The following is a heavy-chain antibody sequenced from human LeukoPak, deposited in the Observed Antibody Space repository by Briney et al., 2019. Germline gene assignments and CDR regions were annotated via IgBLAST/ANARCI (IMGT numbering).Heavy chain of an antibody. CDR1: GGSISSYY. D-gene: IGHD2-15*01. J-gene: IGHJ5*02. CDR3: ARAIRYCSGGSCYAPAFDP. Sequence: SETLSLTCTVSGGSISSYYWSWIRQPPGKGLEWIGYIYYSGSTNYNPSLKSRVTISVDTSKNQFSLKLSSVTAADTAVYYCARAIRYCSGGSCYAPAFDPWGQGTLVTVSS. V-gene: IGHV4-59*01. CDR2: IYYSGST.